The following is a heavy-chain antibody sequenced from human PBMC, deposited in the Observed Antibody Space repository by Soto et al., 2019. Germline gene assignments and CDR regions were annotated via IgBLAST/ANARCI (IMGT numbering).Heavy chain of an antibody. Sequence: EVQLLESGEGLVHPGGSRRLSVEAFGYTFSYFGMHGVRQVPGKGLMWVSGINVEGTITNYGDSVKGRFTISRDNAKNTLFLQMNSLRAEDTAVYYCTKDTFGAEDYWGQGTLVAVSS. CDR3: TKDTFGAEDY. CDR1: GYTFSYFG. J-gene: IGHJ4*02. V-gene: IGHV3-74*01. D-gene: IGHD3-16*01. CDR2: INVEGTIT.